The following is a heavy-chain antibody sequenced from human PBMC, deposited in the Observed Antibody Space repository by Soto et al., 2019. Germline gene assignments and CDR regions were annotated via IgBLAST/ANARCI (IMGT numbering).Heavy chain of an antibody. V-gene: IGHV3-74*01. Sequence: EVQLVESGGGLVQPGGSLRLSCAASGFAFSSYWMHWVRQVPGKGPVWVSRISSDGRNATYADSVKGRFTISRDNAKNTLHLQMNGLTDEDTAVHYCIKASTVAGVGGYRWGQGTLVTVSS. CDR2: ISSDGRNA. CDR1: GFAFSSYW. D-gene: IGHD6-19*01. J-gene: IGHJ4*02. CDR3: IKASTVAGVGGYR.